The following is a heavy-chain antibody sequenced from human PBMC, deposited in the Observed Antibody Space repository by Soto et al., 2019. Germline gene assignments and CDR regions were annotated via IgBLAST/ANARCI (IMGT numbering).Heavy chain of an antibody. Sequence: EVQLVESGGGLVKPGGSLRLSCAASGFTFSSYSMNWVRQAPGKGLEWVSSISSSSSYIYYADSVKGRFTISRDNAKKSLYLQMNSLRAEDTAVYYCARGGVVVAASTDYWGQGTLVTVSS. J-gene: IGHJ4*02. CDR2: ISSSSSYI. D-gene: IGHD2-15*01. CDR1: GFTFSSYS. V-gene: IGHV3-21*01. CDR3: ARGGVVVAASTDY.